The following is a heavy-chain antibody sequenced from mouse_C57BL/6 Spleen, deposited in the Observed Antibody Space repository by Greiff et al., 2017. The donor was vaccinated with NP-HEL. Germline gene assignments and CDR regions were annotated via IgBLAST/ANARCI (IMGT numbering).Heavy chain of an antibody. J-gene: IGHJ3*01. CDR1: GYTFTGYW. Sequence: VQLQESGAELLKPGASVKLSCKATGYTFTGYWIEWVQQRPVHGLEWIGELLPGSGSTNYNETFKHKATFTADTSSNTAYMQLSSLTTEDAAIYYWARDSSGLWGQGTLVTVSA. V-gene: IGHV1-9*01. CDR3: ARDSSGL. D-gene: IGHD3-2*02. CDR2: LLPGSGST.